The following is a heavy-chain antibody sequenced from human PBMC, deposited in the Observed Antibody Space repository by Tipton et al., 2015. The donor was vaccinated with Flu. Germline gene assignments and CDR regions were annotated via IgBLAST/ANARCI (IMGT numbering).Heavy chain of an antibody. D-gene: IGHD3-10*01. CDR3: ARNYGSGSYYKVGYYYYGMDV. CDR2: IYTSGST. V-gene: IGHV4-61*02. J-gene: IGHJ6*02. CDR1: GGSISSGSYY. Sequence: TLSLTCTVSGGSISSGSYYWSWIRQPAGKGLEWIGRIYTSGSTNYNPSLKSRVTISVDTSKNQFSLKLSSVTAADTAVYYCARNYGSGSYYKVGYYYYGMDVWGQWTTVTVS.